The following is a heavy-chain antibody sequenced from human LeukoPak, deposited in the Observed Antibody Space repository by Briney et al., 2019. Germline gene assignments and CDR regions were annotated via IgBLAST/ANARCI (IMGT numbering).Heavy chain of an antibody. Sequence: SETLSLTCTVSGYSISSGYYWGWVRQPPGKGLEWIGSIYHSGSTYYNPSLKSRVTISVDTSKNQFSLKLSSVTAADTAVYYCAAVLLWFGELSDDAFDIWGQGTMVTVSS. V-gene: IGHV4-38-2*02. CDR2: IYHSGST. J-gene: IGHJ3*02. CDR3: AAVLLWFGELSDDAFDI. D-gene: IGHD3-10*01. CDR1: GYSISSGYY.